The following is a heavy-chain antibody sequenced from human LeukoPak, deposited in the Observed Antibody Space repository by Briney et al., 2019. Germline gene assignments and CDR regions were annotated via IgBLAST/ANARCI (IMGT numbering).Heavy chain of an antibody. CDR3: ATRQGGNPAY. Sequence: GGSLRHSCAASGLTFSSHWMHWVRQAPGKGLVWVSRITNDGSSTIYADSVKGRFTISRDNAKNMLYLQVNSLRAEDTAVYYCATRQGGNPAYWGQGTLVTVSS. CDR1: GLTFSSHW. J-gene: IGHJ4*02. CDR2: ITNDGSST. V-gene: IGHV3-74*01. D-gene: IGHD1-14*01.